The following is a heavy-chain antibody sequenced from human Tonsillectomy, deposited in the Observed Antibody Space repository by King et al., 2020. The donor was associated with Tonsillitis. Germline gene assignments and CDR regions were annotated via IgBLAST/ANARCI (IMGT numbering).Heavy chain of an antibody. CDR2: TKSKTDGETT. CDR3: TTTRRVTAAGTGGDFDT. J-gene: IGHJ4*01. V-gene: IGHV3-15*01. CDR1: GFTFSDAW. Sequence: VQLVESGGGLVKPGGSLRLSCAASGFTFSDAWMSWVRQAPGKGLEWVVRTKSKTDGETTDYIAPVRGRFAVSRDDARNSLYLQMNSLQTGDTAVYFCTTTRRVTAAGTGGDFDTWGHGTQVSVSS. D-gene: IGHD6-13*01.